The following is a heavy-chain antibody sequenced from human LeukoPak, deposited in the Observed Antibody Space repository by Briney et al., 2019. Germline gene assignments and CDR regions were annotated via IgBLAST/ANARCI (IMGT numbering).Heavy chain of an antibody. CDR3: ARGGYSRGQGSPFDY. Sequence: ASVKVSCKASGYTFTNYPMIWVRQAPGQGLECMGWINTNTGNPTYAQGVTGRFLFSLDTSVGTTYLQIISLKAEDTAVYYCARGGYSRGQGSPFDYWGQGTLVTVSS. CDR2: INTNTGNP. V-gene: IGHV7-4-1*02. J-gene: IGHJ4*02. D-gene: IGHD6-19*01. CDR1: GYTFTNYP.